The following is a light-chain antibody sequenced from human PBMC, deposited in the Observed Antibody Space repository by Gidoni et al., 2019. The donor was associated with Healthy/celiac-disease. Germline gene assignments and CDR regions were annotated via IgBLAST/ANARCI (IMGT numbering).Light chain of an antibody. CDR3: QQYYSTPPYT. Sequence: DIVMTQSPDSLAVSLGERATIHCKSSQSVLYSSNNKNYLAWYQQKPGQPPKLLIYWASTRESGVPDRLRGSGSGTDFTLTISSLQAEDVAVYYCQQYYSTPPYTFGQGTKLEIK. J-gene: IGKJ2*01. CDR1: QSVLYSSNNKNY. V-gene: IGKV4-1*01. CDR2: WAS.